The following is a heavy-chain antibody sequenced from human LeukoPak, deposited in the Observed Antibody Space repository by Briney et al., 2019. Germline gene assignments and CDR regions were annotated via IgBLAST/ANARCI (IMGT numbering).Heavy chain of an antibody. CDR1: GGSFSGYY. Sequence: PSETLSLTCAVYGGSFSGYYWSWIRQPPGKGLEWIGEINHSGSTNYNPSLKSRVTISVDTSKNQFSLKLSSVTAADTAVYYCARTSDILTGYPMDYWGQGTLVTVSS. CDR3: ARTSDILTGYPMDY. J-gene: IGHJ4*02. CDR2: INHSGST. V-gene: IGHV4-34*01. D-gene: IGHD3-9*01.